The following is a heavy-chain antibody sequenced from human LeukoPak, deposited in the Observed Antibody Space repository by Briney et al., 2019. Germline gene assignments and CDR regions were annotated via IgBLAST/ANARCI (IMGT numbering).Heavy chain of an antibody. CDR1: GYTFTSYD. J-gene: IGHJ4*02. Sequence: ASVKVSCKASGYTFTSYDINWVRQATGQGLEWMGWMNPNSGNTGYAQKFQGRVTITRNTSISTAYMELSSLRSEDTAVYYCATPRRWLQLEEPYYFGYWGQGTLVTVSS. V-gene: IGHV1-8*03. CDR3: ATPRRWLQLEEPYYFGY. CDR2: MNPNSGNT. D-gene: IGHD5-24*01.